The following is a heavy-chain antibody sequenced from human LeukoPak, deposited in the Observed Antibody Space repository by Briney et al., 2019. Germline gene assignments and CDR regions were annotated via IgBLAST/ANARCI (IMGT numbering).Heavy chain of an antibody. D-gene: IGHD1-26*01. CDR2: IYSGGST. CDR3: ARSLGGTALDY. J-gene: IGHJ4*02. V-gene: IGHV3-53*01. Sequence: GGSLRLSCAASGFTVSSNYMSWVRQAPGKGLEWVSVIYSGGSTYYADSVKGRFTISRDNAKNSLYLQMNSLRPEDTAVYYCARSLGGTALDYWGQGTLVTVSS. CDR1: GFTVSSNY.